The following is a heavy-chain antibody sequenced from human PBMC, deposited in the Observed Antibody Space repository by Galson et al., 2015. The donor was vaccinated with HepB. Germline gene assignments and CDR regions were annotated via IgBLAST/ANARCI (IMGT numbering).Heavy chain of an antibody. J-gene: IGHJ6*03. CDR3: ARLESGIMVRGADYYYMDV. Sequence: SVKVSCKASGYTFTSYGISWVRQAPGQGLEWMGWISAYNGNTNYAQKLQGRVTMTTDTSTSTAYMELRSLRSDDTAVYYCARLESGIMVRGADYYYMDVWGKGTTVTVSS. CDR2: ISAYNGNT. D-gene: IGHD3-10*01. CDR1: GYTFTSYG. V-gene: IGHV1-18*01.